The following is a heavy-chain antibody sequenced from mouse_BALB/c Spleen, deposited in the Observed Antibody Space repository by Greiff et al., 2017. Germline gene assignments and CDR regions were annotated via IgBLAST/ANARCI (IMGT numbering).Heavy chain of an antibody. CDR3: TPIRAYYYAMDY. CDR1: GYSFTSYW. CDR2: IYPGNSDT. V-gene: IGHV1-5*01. Sequence: EVQLQQSGTVLARPGASVKMSCKASGYSFTSYWMHWVKQRPGQGLEWIGAIYPGNSDTSYNQKFKGKAKLTAVTSASTAYMELSSLTNEDSAVYYCTPIRAYYYAMDYWGQGTSVTVSS. J-gene: IGHJ4*01. D-gene: IGHD3-3*01.